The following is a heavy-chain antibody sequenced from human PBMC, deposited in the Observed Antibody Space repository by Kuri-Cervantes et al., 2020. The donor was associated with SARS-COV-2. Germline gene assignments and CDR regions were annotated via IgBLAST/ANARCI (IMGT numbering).Heavy chain of an antibody. Sequence: ESLKISCTVSGGSISSYYWSWIRQPPGKGLEWIGYIYYSGSTNYNPSLKSRVTISVDTSKNQCSLNLSSVPAADTAVYYCARLVTYDSSGYGDYWGQGTLVTVSS. V-gene: IGHV4-59*12. D-gene: IGHD3-22*01. CDR1: GGSISSYY. CDR2: IYYSGST. J-gene: IGHJ4*02. CDR3: ARLVTYDSSGYGDY.